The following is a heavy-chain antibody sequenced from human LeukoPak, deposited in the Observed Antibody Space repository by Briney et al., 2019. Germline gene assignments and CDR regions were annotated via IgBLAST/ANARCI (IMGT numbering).Heavy chain of an antibody. CDR3: AKDIVDRFGDFWSGTHRLYYYGMDV. Sequence: GGSLRLSCAASGFTFDDYGVSWVRQAPGKGLEWVSLISWDGGSTYYADSVKGRFTISRDNSKNSLYLQMNSLRTEDTALYYCAKDIVDRFGDFWSGTHRLYYYGMDVWGQGTTVTVSS. CDR1: GFTFDDYG. CDR2: ISWDGGST. J-gene: IGHJ6*02. V-gene: IGHV3-43*02. D-gene: IGHD3-3*01.